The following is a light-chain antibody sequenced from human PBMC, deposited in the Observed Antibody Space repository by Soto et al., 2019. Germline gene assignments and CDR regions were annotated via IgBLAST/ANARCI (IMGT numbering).Light chain of an antibody. Sequence: EVRLSQSPCTLSLSTGERATLSCRASQSVSSSYLAWYQQKPGQAPRLLIFGASSRATGIPDRCSGSGSGTDFTLTSSRLEHEDFAVYYCQQYGSPAWTFGQGTKVAIK. CDR2: GAS. V-gene: IGKV3-20*01. CDR3: QQYGSPAWT. J-gene: IGKJ1*01. CDR1: QSVSSSY.